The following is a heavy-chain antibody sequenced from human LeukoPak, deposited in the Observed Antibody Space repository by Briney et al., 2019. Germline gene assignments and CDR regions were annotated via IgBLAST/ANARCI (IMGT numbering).Heavy chain of an antibody. V-gene: IGHV1-46*01. CDR3: ARGYSNAFDI. D-gene: IGHD5-18*01. CDR1: GYTFTSYY. CDR2: INPSGGST. J-gene: IGHJ3*02. Sequence: ASVKVSCKASGYTFTSYYMHWVRQAPGQGLEWMGIINPSGGSTSYAQKFQGRVTMTRDTSISTAYMELSRLRSDDTAVYYCARGYSNAFDIWGQGTMVTVSS.